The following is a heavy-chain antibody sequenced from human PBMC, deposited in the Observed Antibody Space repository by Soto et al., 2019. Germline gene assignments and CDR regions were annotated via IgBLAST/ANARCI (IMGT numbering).Heavy chain of an antibody. V-gene: IGHV3-23*01. J-gene: IGHJ4*02. Sequence: EVQLLESGGGLVQPGGSLRLSCAASGFTFSSHAMSWVRQAPGKGLEWVSAISGSGGSTYYSDSVKGRFTISRDNSKNTLYRQMNGMRGEDTGVYCCYKGRGTGTTGNPFDHWGQGTLVTVSS. CDR3: YKGRGTGTTGNPFDH. CDR2: ISGSGGST. CDR1: GFTFSSHA. D-gene: IGHD4-17*01.